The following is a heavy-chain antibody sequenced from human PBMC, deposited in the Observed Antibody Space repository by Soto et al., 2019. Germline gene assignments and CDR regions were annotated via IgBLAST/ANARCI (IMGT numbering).Heavy chain of an antibody. J-gene: IGHJ4*02. D-gene: IGHD3-16*01. CDR2: ISGSGGST. CDR3: AGGSGRYRAAFDY. CDR1: GFTFSSYA. V-gene: IGHV3-23*01. Sequence: GGSLRLSCAASGFTFSSYAMSWVRQAPGKGLEWVSAISGSGGSTYYADSVKGRFTISRDNSKNTLYLQMNSLRAEDTAVYYCAGGSGRYRAAFDYWGQGTLVTVSS.